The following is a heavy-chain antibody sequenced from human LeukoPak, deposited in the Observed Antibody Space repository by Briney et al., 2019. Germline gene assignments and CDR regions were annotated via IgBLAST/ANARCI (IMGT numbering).Heavy chain of an antibody. D-gene: IGHD1-20*01. CDR3: TTMGYRALYNWNPWDGYYYYYMDV. J-gene: IGHJ6*03. CDR2: IKSKTDGGTT. CDR1: GFTFSTYV. V-gene: IGHV3-15*01. Sequence: GGSLRLSCAASGFTFSTYVMSWVRQAPGKGLEWVGRIKSKTDGGTTDYAAPVKGRFTISRDDSKNTLYLQMNSLKTEDTAAYYCTTMGYRALYNWNPWDGYYYYYMDVWGKGTTVTVSS.